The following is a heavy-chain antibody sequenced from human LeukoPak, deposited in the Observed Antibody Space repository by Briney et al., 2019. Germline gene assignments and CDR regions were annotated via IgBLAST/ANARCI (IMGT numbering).Heavy chain of an antibody. D-gene: IGHD6-13*01. CDR1: GFTFSSYE. CDR2: IKTKSDGGAT. CDR3: SSSGSRWDYFDY. J-gene: IGHJ4*02. V-gene: IGHV3-15*01. Sequence: PGGSLRLSCAASGFTFSSYEMNWVRQAPGKGLEWVGRIKTKSDGGATDYATPVKGRFTISRDDSINTLYLQMNSLKTEDTAVYYCSSSGSRWDYFDYWGQGALVTVSS.